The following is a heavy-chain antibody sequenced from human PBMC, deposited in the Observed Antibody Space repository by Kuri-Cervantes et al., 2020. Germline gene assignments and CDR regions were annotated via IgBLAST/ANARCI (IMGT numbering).Heavy chain of an antibody. CDR3: ARDRIAVAGTRPHWYFDL. J-gene: IGHJ2*01. CDR1: GGSISSGSYY. V-gene: IGHV4-61*02. Sequence: SETLSLTCTVSGGSISSGSYYWSWIRQPAGKGLEWIGRIYTSGSTNYNPSLKSRVTISVDTSKNQFSLQLNSVTPEDTAVYYCARDRIAVAGTRPHWYFDLWGRGTLVTVSS. CDR2: IYTSGST. D-gene: IGHD6-19*01.